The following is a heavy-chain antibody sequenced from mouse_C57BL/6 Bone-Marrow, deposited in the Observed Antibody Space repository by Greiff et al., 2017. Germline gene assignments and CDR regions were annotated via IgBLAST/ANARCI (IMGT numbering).Heavy chain of an antibody. J-gene: IGHJ4*01. CDR2: IYPRSGNT. CDR3: ARGAPDAMDY. CDR1: GYTFTSYG. D-gene: IGHD3-1*01. V-gene: IGHV1-81*01. Sequence: QVQLQQSGAELARPGASVKLSCKASGYTFTSYGISWVKQRTGQGLEWIGEIYPRSGNTYYNEKFKGKSTLTADKSSSTAYMELRSLTSEDSAVYFCARGAPDAMDYWGQGTSVTVSS.